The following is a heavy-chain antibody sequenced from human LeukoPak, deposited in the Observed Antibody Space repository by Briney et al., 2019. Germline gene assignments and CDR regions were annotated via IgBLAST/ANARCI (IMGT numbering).Heavy chain of an antibody. CDR2: IKTNSGGA. V-gene: IGHV1-2*02. CDR3: ARGTKDLVGITWYYYMDV. D-gene: IGHD2-2*01. Sequence: ASVKVSCKASGYTFTGYYMHWVRQAPGQGLEWMGWIKTNSGGANYAQKFQGRVTMTRDTSINTDYMELSRLRSDDTAVYYCARGTKDLVGITWYYYMDVWGKGTTVTVSS. J-gene: IGHJ6*03. CDR1: GYTFTGYY.